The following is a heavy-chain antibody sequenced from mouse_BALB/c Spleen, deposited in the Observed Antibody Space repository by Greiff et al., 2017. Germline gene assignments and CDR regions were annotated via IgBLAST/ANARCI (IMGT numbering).Heavy chain of an antibody. J-gene: IGHJ4*01. V-gene: IGHV1-54*01. CDR2: INPGSGGT. Sequence: VQLQESGAELVRPGTSVKVSCKASGYAFTNYLIEWVKQRPGQGLEWIGVINPGSGGTNYNEKFKGKATLTADKSSSTAYMQLSSLTSDDSAVYFCAITTARAMDYWGQGTSVTVSS. D-gene: IGHD1-2*01. CDR3: AITTARAMDY. CDR1: GYAFTNYL.